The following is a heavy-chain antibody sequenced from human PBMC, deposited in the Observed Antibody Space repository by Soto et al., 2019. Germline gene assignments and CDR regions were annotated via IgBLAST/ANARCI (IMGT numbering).Heavy chain of an antibody. Sequence: QVQLVQSGPEVKKPGASVKVSCKAYGYTFNNYAMHWVRQAPGQRLEWMGWINTGNGNTKYSQKFQGRVTITRDTSATTASQVYMEVSNLRTGDTANYYCARDSSAGAILASPYYYGMDVWGQGTTVTVSS. V-gene: IGHV1-3*04. CDR1: GYTFNNYA. D-gene: IGHD3-3*01. CDR3: ARDSSAGAILASPYYYGMDV. CDR2: INTGNGNT. J-gene: IGHJ6*02.